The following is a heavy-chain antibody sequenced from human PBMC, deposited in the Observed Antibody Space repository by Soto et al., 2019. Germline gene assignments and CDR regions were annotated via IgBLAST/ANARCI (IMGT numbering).Heavy chain of an antibody. CDR1: GYTFTNYD. J-gene: IGHJ5*02. Sequence: QVQLVQSGAEVKKPGASVKVSCKASGYTFTNYDINWVRQAPGQGLEWMGCISAYNGDTKYAQKLQGRVTMTTDTSPSTAYMELMSLRSDDTAVYYCARSGLPDPVVVVGHTPFDPWGQGTLVTVSS. D-gene: IGHD2-15*01. CDR2: ISAYNGDT. V-gene: IGHV1-18*01. CDR3: ARSGLPDPVVVVGHTPFDP.